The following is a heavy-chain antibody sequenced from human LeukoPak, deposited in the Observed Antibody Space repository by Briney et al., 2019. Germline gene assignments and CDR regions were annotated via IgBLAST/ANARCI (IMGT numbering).Heavy chain of an antibody. CDR3: ARIDY. CDR2: ISTSSNYI. CDR1: GFTLSNYN. Sequence: GGSLRLSCAASGFTLSNYNMNWVRQAPGKGLEWVSSISTSSNYIYYADSVKGRFTISRDNAKDTLYLQMNSLRAEDTAVYYCARIDYWGQGTLVTVSS. V-gene: IGHV3-21*01. J-gene: IGHJ4*02.